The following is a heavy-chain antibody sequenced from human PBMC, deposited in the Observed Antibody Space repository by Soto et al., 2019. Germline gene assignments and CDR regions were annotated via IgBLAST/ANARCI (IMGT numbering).Heavy chain of an antibody. CDR2: IIPIFGTA. V-gene: IGHV1-69*13. CDR1: GCTFSSYS. CDR3: ARWRGEGASNNYYYYYGMDV. D-gene: IGHD3-10*01. J-gene: IGHJ6*02. Sequence: ASVKVSCKACGCTFSSYSISWVRQAPGQGLEWMGGIIPIFGTATYAQKFHGRGTITADESTSTAYVELSSLRSEDTAVYYCARWRGEGASNNYYYYYGMDVWGQGTTVTVSS.